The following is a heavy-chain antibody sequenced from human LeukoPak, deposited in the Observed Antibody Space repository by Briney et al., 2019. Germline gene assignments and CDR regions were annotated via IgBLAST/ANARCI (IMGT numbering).Heavy chain of an antibody. Sequence: GGSLRLSCAASGFTFSSYGMHWVRQAPGKGLEWVAFIRYDGSNKYYADSVKGRFTISRDNSKNTLYLQMNSLRAEDTAVYSCAKEKGDTAMDPYYFDYWGQGTLVTVSS. D-gene: IGHD5-18*01. CDR1: GFTFSSYG. CDR3: AKEKGDTAMDPYYFDY. V-gene: IGHV3-30*02. CDR2: IRYDGSNK. J-gene: IGHJ4*02.